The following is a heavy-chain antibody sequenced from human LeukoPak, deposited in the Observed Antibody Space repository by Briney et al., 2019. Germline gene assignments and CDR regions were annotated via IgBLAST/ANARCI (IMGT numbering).Heavy chain of an antibody. D-gene: IGHD6-19*01. CDR1: GYTFTRYY. Sequence: GASVKVSCKASGYTFTRYYMHWVRQAPGQGLEWMGIINPSGGSTSYAQKFQGRVTMTRDTSTSTVYMELSSLRSEDTAVYYCARERYSSGKPDRNYYFDYWGQGTLVTVSS. CDR2: INPSGGST. V-gene: IGHV1-46*01. J-gene: IGHJ4*02. CDR3: ARERYSSGKPDRNYYFDY.